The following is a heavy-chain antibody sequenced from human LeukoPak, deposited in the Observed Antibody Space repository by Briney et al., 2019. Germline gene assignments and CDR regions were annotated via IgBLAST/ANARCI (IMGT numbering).Heavy chain of an antibody. CDR1: GYSFASYW. CDR2: IYPGDSDT. J-gene: IGHJ5*02. Sequence: GESLKLSCKGSGYSFASYWIGWVRQMPGKGLEWMGIIYPGDSDTRYSPSFQDQVTISADKSISTAYLQWSSLKASDTAMYYCARLPGGACGEIERWFDPWGQGTLGTVSS. CDR3: ARLPGGACGEIERWFDP. V-gene: IGHV5-51*01. D-gene: IGHD2-21*01.